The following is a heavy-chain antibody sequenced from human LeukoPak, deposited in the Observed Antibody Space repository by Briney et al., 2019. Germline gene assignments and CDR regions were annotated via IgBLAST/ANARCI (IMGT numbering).Heavy chain of an antibody. CDR3: ARGSIAVAGTGFDY. Sequence: GGTLRLSCAASGFTFSAYWMTWVRQAPGKGLEWVANINEGSNLKMYVDSVKGRFTISRDNAKNSLYLQMNSLRAEDTALYYCARGSIAVAGTGFDYWGQGTLVTVSS. D-gene: IGHD6-19*01. J-gene: IGHJ4*02. CDR2: INEGSNLK. V-gene: IGHV3-7*03. CDR1: GFTFSAYW.